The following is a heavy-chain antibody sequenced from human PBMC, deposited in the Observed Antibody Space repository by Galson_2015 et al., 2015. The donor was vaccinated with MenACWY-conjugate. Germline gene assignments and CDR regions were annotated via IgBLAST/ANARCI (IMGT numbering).Heavy chain of an antibody. CDR2: INSDGSST. CDR3: AARLLHSGGMDV. Sequence: SLRLSCAASGFTFSSYWMHWVRQAPGKGLVWVSRINSDGSSTSYADSVKGRFTISRDSAKNTLYLQMNSLRAEDTAVYYCAARLLHSGGMDVWGQGTTVTVSS. V-gene: IGHV3-74*01. D-gene: IGHD3-10*01. CDR1: GFTFSSYW. J-gene: IGHJ6*02.